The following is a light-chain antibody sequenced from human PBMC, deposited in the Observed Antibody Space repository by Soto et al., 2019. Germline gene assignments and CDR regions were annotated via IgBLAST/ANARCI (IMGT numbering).Light chain of an antibody. CDR1: QSVSSN. V-gene: IGKV3-15*01. Sequence: EVVMTQSPATLSVSLGDRATLSCRASQSVSSNLAWYQQKPGQGPRLLIYGASTRATGIPARFSGSGSGTEFTLTNSSLQSEDVAVYSCQQYNNWPLTFGGGTKVEIK. CDR3: QQYNNWPLT. CDR2: GAS. J-gene: IGKJ4*01.